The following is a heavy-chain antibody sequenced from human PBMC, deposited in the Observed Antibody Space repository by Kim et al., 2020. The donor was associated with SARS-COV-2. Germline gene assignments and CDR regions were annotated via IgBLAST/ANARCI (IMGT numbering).Heavy chain of an antibody. CDR2: IWYDGSNK. D-gene: IGHD3-9*01. CDR3: AKDYDTFGVFGLRGPHPGD. Sequence: GGSLRLSCAASGFTFSSYGMHWVRQAPGKGLEWVAVIWYDGSNKYYADSVKGRFTISRDNSKNTLYLQMNSLRAEDTAVYYCAKDYDTFGVFGLRGPHPGDWGQGTLVTVSS. J-gene: IGHJ4*02. CDR1: GFTFSSYG. V-gene: IGHV3-33*06.